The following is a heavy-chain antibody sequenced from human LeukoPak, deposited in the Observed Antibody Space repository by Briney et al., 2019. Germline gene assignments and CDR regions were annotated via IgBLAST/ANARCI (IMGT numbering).Heavy chain of an antibody. V-gene: IGHV3-23*01. CDR3: AGSSGYYFDY. D-gene: IGHD3-22*01. CDR1: GFTFSSYG. J-gene: IGHJ4*02. Sequence: GGTLRLSCAASGFTFSSYGMSWVRQAPGKGLEWVSAISGSGGSTYYADSVKGRFTISRDNSKNTLYLQMNSLRAEDTAVYYCAGSSGYYFDYWGQGTLVTVSS. CDR2: ISGSGGST.